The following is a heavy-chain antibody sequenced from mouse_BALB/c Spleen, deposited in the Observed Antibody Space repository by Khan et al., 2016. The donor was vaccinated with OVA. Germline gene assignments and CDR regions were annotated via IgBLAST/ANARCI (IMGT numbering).Heavy chain of an antibody. CDR2: IAPGSSNA. CDR3: ARENYYGRSCYAMDY. V-gene: IGHV1S41*01. D-gene: IGHD1-1*01. J-gene: IGHJ4*01. Sequence: DLVKPGASVKLSCKASGYTFTSYWINWIKQRPGQGLEWIGRIAPGSSNAYYNDMFNDKATLTVDTSSSTAYIQLSSLSSEDSAVYFGARENYYGRSCYAMDYWGQGTSVTVSA. CDR1: GYTFTSYW.